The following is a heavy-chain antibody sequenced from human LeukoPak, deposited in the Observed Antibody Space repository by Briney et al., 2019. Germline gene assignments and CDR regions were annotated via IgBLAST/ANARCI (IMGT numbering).Heavy chain of an antibody. V-gene: IGHV4-38-2*02. J-gene: IGHJ4*02. CDR2: IYHSGST. CDR3: ARAHYGSGSYTTPFYY. Sequence: SETLSLTCTVPGYSISSGYYWGWIRQPPGKGLEWIGSIYHSGSTYYNPSLKSRVTISVDTSKNQFSLKLSSVTAADTAVYYCARAHYGSGSYTTPFYYWGQGTLVTVSS. CDR1: GYSISSGYY. D-gene: IGHD3-10*01.